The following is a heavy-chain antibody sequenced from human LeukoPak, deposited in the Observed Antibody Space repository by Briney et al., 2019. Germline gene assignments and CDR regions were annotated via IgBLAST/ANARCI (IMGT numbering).Heavy chain of an antibody. D-gene: IGHD3-22*01. CDR3: VREYDSSGYYYFDY. CDR1: GFTVSSNY. CDR2: IYSGGST. J-gene: IGHJ4*02. V-gene: IGHV3-66*01. Sequence: GGSLRLSCAASGFTVSSNYMSWVRQAPGKGLEWVSVIYSGGSTYYADSVNGRFTLSRDNSNNTLYLQMNSLRAEDTAVYYCVREYDSSGYYYFDYWGQGTLVTVSS.